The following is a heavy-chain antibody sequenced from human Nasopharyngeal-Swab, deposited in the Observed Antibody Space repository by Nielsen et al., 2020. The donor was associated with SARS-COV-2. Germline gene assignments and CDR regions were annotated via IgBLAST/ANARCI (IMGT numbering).Heavy chain of an antibody. CDR3: ATDGPLRAYYMDV. J-gene: IGHJ6*03. CDR2: ISAYSGKT. Sequence: ASVKVSCKASNYTFIDYGISWVRQAPGQGLEWMGWISAYSGKTVYAQKFQDRVTMTTDTSTSTAYMELRTLRSDDTAVYYCATDGPLRAYYMDVWGKGTTVSVSS. CDR1: NYTFIDYG. V-gene: IGHV1-18*04.